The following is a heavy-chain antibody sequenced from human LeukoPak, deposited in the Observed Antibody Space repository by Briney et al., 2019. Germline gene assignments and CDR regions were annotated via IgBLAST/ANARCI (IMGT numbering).Heavy chain of an antibody. Sequence: HPGGSLRLSCAASGFTFSSYAMSWVRQAPGKGLEWVSAISGSGGSTYYADSVKGRFTISRDNSKNTLYLQMNSLRAEDTAVYYCAKDRFPPYGSGSYYRPYYFDYWGQGTLVTVSS. CDR2: ISGSGGST. D-gene: IGHD3-10*01. V-gene: IGHV3-23*01. CDR1: GFTFSSYA. CDR3: AKDRFPPYGSGSYYRPYYFDY. J-gene: IGHJ4*02.